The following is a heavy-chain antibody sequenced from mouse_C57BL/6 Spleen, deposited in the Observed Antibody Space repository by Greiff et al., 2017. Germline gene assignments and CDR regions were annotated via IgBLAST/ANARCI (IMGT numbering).Heavy chain of an antibody. CDR2: IDPEDGET. CDR3: AREGFTTVVATGYFDV. D-gene: IGHD1-1*01. CDR1: GFNIKDYY. V-gene: IGHV14-2*01. J-gene: IGHJ1*03. Sequence: VQLQQSGAELVKPGASVKLSCTASGFNIKDYYMHWVKQRTEQGLAWIGRIDPEDGETKYAPKFQGQATITADTSSHTAYLQLSSLTSEDTAVYYCAREGFTTVVATGYFDVWGTGTTVTVSS.